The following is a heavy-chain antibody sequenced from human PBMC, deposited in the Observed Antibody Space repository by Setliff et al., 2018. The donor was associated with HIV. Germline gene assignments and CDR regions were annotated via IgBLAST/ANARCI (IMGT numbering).Heavy chain of an antibody. Sequence: ETLSLTCAVYGESFNDYSWTWIRQAPGKGLEWIGETSHNGESSYNTSLTSRVTISVDTSKRQFSLKLTSVTAADTAVYYCARSGYCVGTDCYRGPLDYWGQGVLVTVSS. J-gene: IGHJ4*02. CDR1: GESFNDYS. CDR2: TSHNGES. CDR3: ARSGYCVGTDCYRGPLDY. V-gene: IGHV4-34*01. D-gene: IGHD2-21*01.